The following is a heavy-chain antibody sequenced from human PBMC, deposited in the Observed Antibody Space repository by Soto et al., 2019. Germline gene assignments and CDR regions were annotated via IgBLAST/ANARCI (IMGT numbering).Heavy chain of an antibody. V-gene: IGHV3-11*01. J-gene: IGHJ5*02. CDR1: GFTFSDFY. D-gene: IGHD2-8*02. CDR2: INDIGSPI. Sequence: QVQLVESGGGLVKPGGSLRLSCAASGFTFSDFYMSWIRQAPGKGLEWISYINDIGSPIHYADSVKGRFTISRDNAENSLYLQMNGQGAEDTAVYYGARGLVELDLWGQGTLVTVSS. CDR3: ARGLVELDL.